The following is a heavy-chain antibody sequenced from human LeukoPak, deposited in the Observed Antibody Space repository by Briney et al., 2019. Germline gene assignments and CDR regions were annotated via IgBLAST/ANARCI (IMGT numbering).Heavy chain of an antibody. Sequence: GSLRLSCAASGFTFSDYYMSWIRQPPGKGLEWIGSIYYSGSTYYNPSLKSRVTISVDTSKNQFSLKLSSVTAADTAVYYCAGGSGPFGYWGQGTLVTVSS. CDR3: AGGSGPFGY. CDR2: IYYSGST. V-gene: IGHV4-38-2*01. D-gene: IGHD3-16*01. CDR1: GFTFSDYY. J-gene: IGHJ4*02.